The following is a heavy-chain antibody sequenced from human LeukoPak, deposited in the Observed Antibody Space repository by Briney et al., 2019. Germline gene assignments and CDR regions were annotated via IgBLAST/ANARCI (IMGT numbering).Heavy chain of an antibody. CDR2: IYSDNT. D-gene: IGHD4-23*01. J-gene: IGHJ4*02. CDR3: ASRAGAYSHPYDY. V-gene: IGHV3-53*01. CDR1: GCIVSTNS. Sequence: GGSLRLSCTVSGCIVSTNSMILVRQAAAPGLEGVSFIYSDNTHYSDSVKCRFTISSNKSKTTLYLQINSLRAEDAAVYYFASRAGAYSHPYDYWGQGTLVTVSS.